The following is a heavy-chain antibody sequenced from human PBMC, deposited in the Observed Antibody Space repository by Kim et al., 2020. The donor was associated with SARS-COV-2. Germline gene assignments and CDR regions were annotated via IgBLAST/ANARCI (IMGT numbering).Heavy chain of an antibody. J-gene: IGHJ4*02. CDR2: YYSGST. V-gene: IGHV4-31*02. Sequence: YYSGSTYYNPSLKSRVTISVDTSKNQFSLKLSSVTAADTAVYYCAREREPWGQGTLVTVSS. CDR3: AREREP.